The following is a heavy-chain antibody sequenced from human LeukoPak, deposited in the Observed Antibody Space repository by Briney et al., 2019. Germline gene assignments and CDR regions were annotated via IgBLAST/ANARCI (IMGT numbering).Heavy chain of an antibody. Sequence: GGSLRLSCAASGFTFSSYAMSWVRQAPGKGLEWVSAISGSGGSTYYADSVKGRFTISRDNSKNTLYLQMNSLRAEDTAVYYCAKDQWLGVDTATAPTFWGQGTLVTVSS. J-gene: IGHJ4*02. V-gene: IGHV3-23*01. D-gene: IGHD5-18*01. CDR1: GFTFSSYA. CDR3: AKDQWLGVDTATAPTF. CDR2: ISGSGGST.